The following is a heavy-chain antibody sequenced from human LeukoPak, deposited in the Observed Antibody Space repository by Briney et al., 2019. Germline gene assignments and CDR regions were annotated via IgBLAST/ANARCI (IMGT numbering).Heavy chain of an antibody. D-gene: IGHD2/OR15-2a*01. Sequence: PGGSVSLFCAPSGFTFSDYYIRWIRQAAGKGRDWVSAISGSGGSKYYAASVKGRFTTSRDNSKNTLYLKMTNLRAEATAVYYCAKSNRAGFDPWGQGTLVTVSS. CDR3: AKSNRAGFDP. CDR1: GFTFSDYY. V-gene: IGHV3-23*01. CDR2: ISGSGGSK. J-gene: IGHJ5*02.